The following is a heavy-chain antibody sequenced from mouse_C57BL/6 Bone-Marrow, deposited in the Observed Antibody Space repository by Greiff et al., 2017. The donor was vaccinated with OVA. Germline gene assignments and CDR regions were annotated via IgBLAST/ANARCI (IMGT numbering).Heavy chain of an antibody. CDR3: TTEPCVYYGSSYEAMDY. V-gene: IGHV14-4*01. CDR2: IDPENGDT. J-gene: IGHJ4*01. CDR1: GFNLKDDY. Sequence: EVQLQQSGAELVRPGASVKLSCTASGFNLKDDYMHWVKQRPEPGLEWIGWIDPENGDTEYASKFPGKATITADTSSNTAYLQLSSLTSEDTAVYYCTTEPCVYYGSSYEAMDYWGQGTSVTVSS. D-gene: IGHD1-1*01.